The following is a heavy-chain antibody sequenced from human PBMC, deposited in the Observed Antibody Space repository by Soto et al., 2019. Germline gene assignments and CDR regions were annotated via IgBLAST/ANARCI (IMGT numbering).Heavy chain of an antibody. V-gene: IGHV3-53*01. CDR2: IYSGGTT. Sequence: PGGSLRLSCSASGFTVNSDYMSWVRQAPGRGLEWVSIIYSGGTTDYADSVQGRFTISRDNSKNTLYLQMNSLTDEDTAVYYCATAYCGRDCYFGYLYYWGQGTLVPVSS. CDR3: ATAYCGRDCYFGYLYY. D-gene: IGHD2-21*02. CDR1: GFTVNSDY. J-gene: IGHJ4*02.